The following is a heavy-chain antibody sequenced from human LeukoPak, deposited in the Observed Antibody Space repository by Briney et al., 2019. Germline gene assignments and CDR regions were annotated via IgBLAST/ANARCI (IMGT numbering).Heavy chain of an antibody. J-gene: IGHJ4*02. CDR3: AKGAVADTAGYFDY. CDR1: GFTFSKYA. V-gene: IGHV3-23*01. Sequence: GGSLRLSCAAAGFTFSKYAMNWVRQDPGKGLEWVSVISESGGSTYYADSVKGRFTISRDNSKNTLYLQMNSLRAEDTAVYYCAKGAVADTAGYFDYWGQGTLVTVSS. CDR2: ISESGGST. D-gene: IGHD6-19*01.